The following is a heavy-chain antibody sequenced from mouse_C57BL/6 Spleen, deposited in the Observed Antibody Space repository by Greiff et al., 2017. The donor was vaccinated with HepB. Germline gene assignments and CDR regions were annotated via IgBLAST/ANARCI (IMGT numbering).Heavy chain of an antibody. CDR3: ARDYSRSPSDLDV. V-gene: IGHV1-81*01. CDR1: GYTFTSYG. J-gene: IGHJ1*03. CDR2: IYPRSGYT. Sequence: QVQLQQSGAELARPGASVKLSCKASGYTFTSYGISWVKQRTGQGLEWIGEIYPRSGYTYYNEKFKGKATLTADKSSSTAYMELRCLTSEDSAVYFSARDYSRSPSDLDVWGTGTTVTVSA. D-gene: IGHD1-1*01.